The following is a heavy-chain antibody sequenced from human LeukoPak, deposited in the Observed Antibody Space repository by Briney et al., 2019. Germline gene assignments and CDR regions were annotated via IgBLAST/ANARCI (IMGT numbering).Heavy chain of an antibody. CDR3: AKDQGVVVMGY. V-gene: IGHV3-30*18. Sequence: GRSLRLSCAASGFTFSSYGMHWVRQAPGKGLEWVAVISYDGSNKYYADSVKGRFTISRDNSKNTLYLQMNSLRAEDTAAYYCAKDQGVVVMGYWGQGTLVTVSS. CDR2: ISYDGSNK. CDR1: GFTFSSYG. J-gene: IGHJ4*02. D-gene: IGHD2-15*01.